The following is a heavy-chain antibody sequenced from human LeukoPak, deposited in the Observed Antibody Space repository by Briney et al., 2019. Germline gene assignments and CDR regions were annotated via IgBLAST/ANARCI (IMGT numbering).Heavy chain of an antibody. Sequence: SETLSLTCTVSGGSISSYYWIWLRQPPGKGLEWIGHIYYSGSSNYNPSLKSRITISVETSKSQFSLKLSSVTAADTAVYYCAREMVGERCWFYRWGQGTLVTVSS. CDR3: AREMVGERCWFYR. V-gene: IGHV4-59*01. J-gene: IGHJ5*02. D-gene: IGHD2-15*01. CDR1: GGSISSYY. CDR2: IYYSGSS.